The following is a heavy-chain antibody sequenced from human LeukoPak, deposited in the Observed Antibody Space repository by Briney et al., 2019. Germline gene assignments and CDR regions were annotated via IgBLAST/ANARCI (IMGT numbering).Heavy chain of an antibody. Sequence: SETLSLTCAVYGGSFSGYYWSWIRQPPGKGLEWIGEINHSGSTNYNPSLKSRVTISVDTSKNQFSLKLSSVTAADTAVYYCARRRYYYYMDVWGKGTTVTVAS. CDR2: INHSGST. CDR1: GGSFSGYY. CDR3: ARRRYYYYMDV. J-gene: IGHJ6*03. V-gene: IGHV4-34*01.